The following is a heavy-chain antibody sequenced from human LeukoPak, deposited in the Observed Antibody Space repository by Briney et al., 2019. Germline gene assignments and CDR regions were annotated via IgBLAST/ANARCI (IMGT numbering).Heavy chain of an antibody. CDR2: ISAYNGNT. D-gene: IGHD1-26*01. J-gene: IGHJ6*03. Sequence: ASVKVSCKASGYTFTSYGISWVRQATGQGLEWMGWISAYNGNTNYAQKLQGRVTMTTDTSTSTAYMELRSLRSDDTAVYYCARHSGSYTPDYYYYMDVWGKGTTVTISS. CDR1: GYTFTSYG. V-gene: IGHV1-18*01. CDR3: ARHSGSYTPDYYYYMDV.